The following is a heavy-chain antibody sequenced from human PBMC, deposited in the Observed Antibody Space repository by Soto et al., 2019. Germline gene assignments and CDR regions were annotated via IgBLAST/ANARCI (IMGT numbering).Heavy chain of an antibody. V-gene: IGHV3-23*01. D-gene: IGHD4-17*01. CDR2: ISGSGGST. Sequence: EVQLLESGGGLVQPGGSLRLSCAASGFTFSNYAMCWVRQAPGKGLEWVSAISGSGGSTYYADSVRGRFTISRDSSKNTLYLQMNSLRAEDTAVYYCAKVGSGDRYYFDYWGQGTLVTVSS. CDR3: AKVGSGDRYYFDY. J-gene: IGHJ4*02. CDR1: GFTFSNYA.